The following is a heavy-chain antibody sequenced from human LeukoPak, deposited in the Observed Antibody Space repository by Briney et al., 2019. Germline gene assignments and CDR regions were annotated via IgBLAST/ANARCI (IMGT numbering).Heavy chain of an antibody. CDR3: ARVYSGYDYPNYYYYMDV. CDR1: GGSFSGYY. D-gene: IGHD5-12*01. Sequence: SETLSLTCAVYGGSFSGYYWSWIRQPPGKGLEWIGEINHSGNTNYNPSLKSRVTISIDTSKNQFSLKLSSVTAADTAVYYCARVYSGYDYPNYYYYMDVWGKGTTVTVSS. V-gene: IGHV4-34*01. CDR2: INHSGNT. J-gene: IGHJ6*03.